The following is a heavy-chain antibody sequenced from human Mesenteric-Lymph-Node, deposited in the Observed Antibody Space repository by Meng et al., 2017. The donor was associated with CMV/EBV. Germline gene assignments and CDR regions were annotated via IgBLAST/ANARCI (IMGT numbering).Heavy chain of an antibody. J-gene: IGHJ5*02. Sequence: SLSGYYWSWIRKPPGKGLEWIGEINHSGSTNYNPSLKSRVTITVDTSKNQFSLKLSSVTAADTAVYYCARGRLRITMIVVVRRWFDPWGQGTLVTRLL. CDR1: SLSGYY. CDR2: INHSGST. CDR3: ARGRLRITMIVVVRRWFDP. V-gene: IGHV4-34*01. D-gene: IGHD3-22*01.